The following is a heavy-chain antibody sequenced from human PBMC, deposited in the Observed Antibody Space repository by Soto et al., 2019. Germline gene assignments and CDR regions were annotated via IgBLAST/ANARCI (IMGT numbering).Heavy chain of an antibody. CDR1: GYTFTSYA. CDR3: ARDRWLRFGRWFDP. J-gene: IGHJ5*02. Sequence: GASVKVSCKASGYTFTSYAMHWVRQAPGQRLEWMGWINAGNGNTKYSQKFQGRVTITRDTSASTAYMELSSLRSEDTAVYYCARDRWLRFGRWFDPWGQGTLVTVSS. CDR2: INAGNGNT. V-gene: IGHV1-3*01. D-gene: IGHD5-12*01.